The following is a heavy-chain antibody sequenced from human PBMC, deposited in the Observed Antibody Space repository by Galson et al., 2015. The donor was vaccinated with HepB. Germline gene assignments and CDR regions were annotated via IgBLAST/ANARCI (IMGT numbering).Heavy chain of an antibody. J-gene: IGHJ5*02. CDR3: ATGYCSSTSCRGYGDWFDP. Sequence: SVKVSCKVSGYTLTELSMHWVRQAPGKGLEWMGGFDPEDGETIYAQKFQGRVTMTEDTSTDTAYMELSSLRSEDTAVYYCATGYCSSTSCRGYGDWFDPWGQGTLVTVSS. CDR2: FDPEDGET. CDR1: GYTLTELS. D-gene: IGHD2-2*01. V-gene: IGHV1-24*01.